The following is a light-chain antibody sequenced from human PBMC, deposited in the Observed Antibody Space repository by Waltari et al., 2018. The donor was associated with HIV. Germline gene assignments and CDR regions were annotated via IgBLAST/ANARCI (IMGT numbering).Light chain of an antibody. V-gene: IGLV3-1*01. J-gene: IGLJ2*01. CDR2: QDT. CDR3: QAWDSSTCV. Sequence: SYDLTQPPSVSVSPGQPANITCSGDTLGAKYACWYQRKPGQSPVLVIYQDTKRPSGIPERFSGSNSGNTASLTISGTQAMDEADYYCQAWDSSTCVFGGGTKLTVL. CDR1: TLGAKY.